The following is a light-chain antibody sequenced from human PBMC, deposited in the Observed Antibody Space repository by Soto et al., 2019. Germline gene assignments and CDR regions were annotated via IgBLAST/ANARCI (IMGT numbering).Light chain of an antibody. CDR2: AAS. Sequence: DIQMTQCPSSLSASVGDRVTITCRASQSISSYLNWYKQKPRKAPRLLIYAASSLQSGVPSRFSCSESVKEFTLTISSLQPEDFATYYCQQSYSTLMYTFGQGTKLEIK. CDR1: QSISSY. CDR3: QQSYSTLMYT. J-gene: IGKJ2*01. V-gene: IGKV1-39*01.